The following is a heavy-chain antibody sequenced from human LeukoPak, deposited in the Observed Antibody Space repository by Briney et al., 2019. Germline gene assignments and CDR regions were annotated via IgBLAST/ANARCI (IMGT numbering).Heavy chain of an antibody. D-gene: IGHD4-17*01. CDR2: IKSKTDGGTT. J-gene: IGHJ4*02. CDR3: TTDGSDLHDYGDHTNPGPPDY. Sequence: PGGSLRLSCAASGFTFSNAWMSWVRQAPGKGLEWVGRIKSKTDGGTTDYAAPVKGRFTISRDDSKNTLYLQMNSLKTEDTAVYYCTTDGSDLHDYGDHTNPGPPDYWGQGTLVTVSS. V-gene: IGHV3-15*01. CDR1: GFTFSNAW.